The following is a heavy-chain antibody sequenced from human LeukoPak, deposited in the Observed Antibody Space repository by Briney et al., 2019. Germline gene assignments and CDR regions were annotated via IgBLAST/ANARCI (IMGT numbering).Heavy chain of an antibody. V-gene: IGHV1-45*02. CDR1: GYTFTYRY. D-gene: IGHD3-9*01. CDR2: ITPFNGNT. CDR3: ATWGYDILTVSNWYFDL. J-gene: IGHJ2*01. Sequence: SVKVSCEASGYTFTYRYLHWVRQAPGQALEWMGWITPFNGNTNYAQKFQDRVTITRDRSMSTAYMELSSLRSEDTAMYYCATWGYDILTVSNWYFDLWGRGTLVTVSS.